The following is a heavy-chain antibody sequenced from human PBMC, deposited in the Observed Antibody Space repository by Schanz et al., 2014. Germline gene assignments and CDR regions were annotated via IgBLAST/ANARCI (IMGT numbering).Heavy chain of an antibody. CDR2: IYYSGST. V-gene: IGHV4-39*01. CDR1: GDSISSTSYY. D-gene: IGHD6-19*01. CDR3: ARLWGGWRIPDY. Sequence: QLQMQESGPGLVKPSETLSLTCSVSGDSISSTSYYWGWIRQPPGKGLEWIGSIYYSGSTYYNASLKSRVTIPVDPSKNQFSLKLTSVPAADSAVYYCARLWGGWRIPDYWGQGTLVTVSS. J-gene: IGHJ4*02.